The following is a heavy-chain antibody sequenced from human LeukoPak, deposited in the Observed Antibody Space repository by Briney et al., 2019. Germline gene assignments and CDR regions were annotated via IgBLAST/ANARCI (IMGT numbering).Heavy chain of an antibody. J-gene: IGHJ5*02. CDR3: AREVEYSSSWYSGFDP. CDR2: IYYSGST. V-gene: IGHV4-59*11. D-gene: IGHD6-13*01. Sequence: SETLSLTCTVSGGSISSHYRSWIRQPPGKGLEWIGYIYYSGSTNYNPSLKSRVTISVDTSKNQFSLKLSSVTAADTAVYYCAREVEYSSSWYSGFDPWGQGTLVTVSS. CDR1: GGSISSHY.